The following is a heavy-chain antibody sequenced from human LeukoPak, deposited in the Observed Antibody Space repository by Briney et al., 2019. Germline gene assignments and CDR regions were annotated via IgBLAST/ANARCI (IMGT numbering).Heavy chain of an antibody. J-gene: IGHJ4*02. CDR2: INRSGST. CDR3: ARRSGSYYHY. Sequence: SETLSLTCAVYGGSFSGYYWSWIRQPPGKGLEWIGEINRSGSTNYNPSLKSRVTISVDTSKNRFSLKLSSVTAADTAVYYCARRSGSYYHYWGQGTLVTVSS. D-gene: IGHD1-26*01. V-gene: IGHV4-34*01. CDR1: GGSFSGYY.